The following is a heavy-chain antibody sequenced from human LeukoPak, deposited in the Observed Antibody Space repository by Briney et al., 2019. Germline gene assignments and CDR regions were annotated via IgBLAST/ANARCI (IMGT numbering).Heavy chain of an antibody. V-gene: IGHV3-53*01. J-gene: IGHJ4*02. D-gene: IGHD3-16*02. CDR3: GTTTLSATWNY. CDR2: TDRGGYT. Sequence: QPGGSLRLSCTASEFTFSSYWMHWVRQAPGKGLEWVSVTDRGGYTKYADPVKGRFTISRDNSENTLFLQMNSLRVEDTAVYYCGTTTLSATWNYWGQGTLVTVSS. CDR1: EFTFSSYW.